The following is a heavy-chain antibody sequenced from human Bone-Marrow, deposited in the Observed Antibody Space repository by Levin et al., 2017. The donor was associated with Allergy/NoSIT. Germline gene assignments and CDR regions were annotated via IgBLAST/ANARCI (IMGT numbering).Heavy chain of an antibody. Sequence: AGGSLRLSCVASGFTFRNYGMHWVRQAPGKGLESVAVISYDGDTKFYADSVEDRFTISRDNSKNTLYLQMNRLRADDTAVYYCARSGGYGDHLDYMGVWGKGTTVTVSS. CDR1: GFTFRNYG. J-gene: IGHJ6*03. CDR2: ISYDGDTK. CDR3: ARSGGYGDHLDYMGV. V-gene: IGHV3-30*03. D-gene: IGHD5-12*01.